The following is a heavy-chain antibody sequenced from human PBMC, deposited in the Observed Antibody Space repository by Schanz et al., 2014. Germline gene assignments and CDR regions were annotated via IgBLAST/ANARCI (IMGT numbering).Heavy chain of an antibody. D-gene: IGHD7-27*01. CDR3: ARENLNWEAFDI. J-gene: IGHJ3*02. Sequence: QVQLVESGGGVVQPGRSLRLSCAASGFSFSTYAMHWVRQAPGKGLRCVAVISYDGSHKDYADSVKGRFTISRDNAKNSLYLEMTSLRGEDTAVYYCARENLNWEAFDIWGQGTVVTVSS. V-gene: IGHV3-30*04. CDR2: ISYDGSHK. CDR1: GFSFSTYA.